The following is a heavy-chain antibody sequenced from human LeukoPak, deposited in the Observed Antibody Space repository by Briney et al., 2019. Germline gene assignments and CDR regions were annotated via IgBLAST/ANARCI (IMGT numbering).Heavy chain of an antibody. CDR3: AKEGAYSSSWYQPQWFDP. CDR1: GFTFSSYG. CDR2: IRYDGSNK. V-gene: IGHV3-30*02. D-gene: IGHD6-13*01. Sequence: GSLRLSCAASGFTFSSYGMHWVRQAPGKGLDWVAFIRYDGSNKYYAESVKGRFTISRDNSKNTLYLQMNSLRAEDTAVYYCAKEGAYSSSWYQPQWFDPWGQGTLVTVSS. J-gene: IGHJ5*02.